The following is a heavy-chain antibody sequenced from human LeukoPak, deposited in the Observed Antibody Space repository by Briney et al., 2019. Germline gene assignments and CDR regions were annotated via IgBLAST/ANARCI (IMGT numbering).Heavy chain of an antibody. CDR1: GGSISSHY. D-gene: IGHD1-1*01. CDR2: IYYSGST. V-gene: IGHV4-59*11. J-gene: IGHJ3*02. CDR3: ARAPQLKLIGAFDI. Sequence: SETLSLTCTVSGGSISSHYWSWIRQPPGKGLEWIGYIYYSGSTNYNPSLKSRVTISVDTSKNQFSLKLSSVTAADTAVYYCARAPQLKLIGAFDIWGQGTMVTVSS.